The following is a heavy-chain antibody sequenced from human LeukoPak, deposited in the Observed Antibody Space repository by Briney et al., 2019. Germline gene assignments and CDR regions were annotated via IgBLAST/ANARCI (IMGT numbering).Heavy chain of an antibody. CDR1: GGSISSGGYY. Sequence: PSETLSLTCTVSGGSISSGGYYWSWIRQRPGKGLEWIGYIYYSGSTYYNPSLKSRVTISVDTSKNQFSVKLSSVTAADTAVYYCARIVVDTAMAQLGMDVWGQGTTVTVSS. J-gene: IGHJ6*02. D-gene: IGHD5-18*01. V-gene: IGHV4-31*03. CDR2: IYYSGST. CDR3: ARIVVDTAMAQLGMDV.